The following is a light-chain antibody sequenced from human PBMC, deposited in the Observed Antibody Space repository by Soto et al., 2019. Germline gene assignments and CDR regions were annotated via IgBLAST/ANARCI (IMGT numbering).Light chain of an antibody. V-gene: IGKV3-20*01. J-gene: IGKJ1*01. CDR1: QSLSSSY. Sequence: EIVLTQSPGSLSLSPGERATLFCRASQSLSSSYLAWYQQKPGQAPRLLIYGASSRATGIPDRFSGSVSGTDFTLTIRRLEHEDFEVYYCQQYGSSPRTFGKVTKVEIK. CDR3: QQYGSSPRT. CDR2: GAS.